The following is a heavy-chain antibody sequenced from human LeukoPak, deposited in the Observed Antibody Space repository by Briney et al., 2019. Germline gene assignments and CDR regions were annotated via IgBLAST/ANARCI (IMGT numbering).Heavy chain of an antibody. J-gene: IGHJ5*02. Sequence: ASVKVSCKASGYTFTGYYMHWVRQAPGQGLEWMGWINPNSGGTNYAQKFQGRVTITADESTSTAYMELSSLRSEDTAVYYCARATYYYDSSGYPSRFDPWGQGTLVTVSS. CDR2: INPNSGGT. D-gene: IGHD3-22*01. CDR3: ARATYYYDSSGYPSRFDP. V-gene: IGHV1-2*02. CDR1: GYTFTGYY.